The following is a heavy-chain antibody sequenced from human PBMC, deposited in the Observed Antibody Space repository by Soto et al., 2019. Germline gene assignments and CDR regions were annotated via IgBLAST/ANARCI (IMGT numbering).Heavy chain of an antibody. J-gene: IGHJ4*02. Sequence: GGSLRLSCAASGFSFSSYGMHWVRQAPGKGLEWVAVIWYDGSNKYYADSVKGRFTISRDNSMYTLYLQMNSLRAEDTAVYYCARESVAVAGTDFDYWGQGTLVTVSS. CDR1: GFSFSSYG. CDR3: ARESVAVAGTDFDY. D-gene: IGHD6-19*01. V-gene: IGHV3-33*01. CDR2: IWYDGSNK.